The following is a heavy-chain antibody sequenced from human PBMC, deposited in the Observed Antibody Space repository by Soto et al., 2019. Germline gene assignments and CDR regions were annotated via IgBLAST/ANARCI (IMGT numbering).Heavy chain of an antibody. CDR3: GRGVDYRDYAIDY. Sequence: QVQLVESGGGVVQPGRSLRLSCAASGFTFSNNGMHWVRQAPGKGLGWVAVIWYDGSNAYFADSVKGRFTISRDNSKNTLFRQMDSLRAEDTAVYYCGRGVDYRDYAIDYWGQGTLVTVSS. J-gene: IGHJ4*02. V-gene: IGHV3-33*01. CDR1: GFTFSNNG. D-gene: IGHD4-17*01. CDR2: IWYDGSNA.